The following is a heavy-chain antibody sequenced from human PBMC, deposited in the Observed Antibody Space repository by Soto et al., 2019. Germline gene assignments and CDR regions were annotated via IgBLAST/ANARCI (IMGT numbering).Heavy chain of an antibody. CDR3: ARMVRGSKIDYYYYMDV. D-gene: IGHD3-10*01. V-gene: IGHV1-18*04. CDR2: ISASNGDT. Sequence: EASVKVSCKASGYTFTNHGLSWVRQAPGQGLEWMGWISASNGDTNYAQKFLGRVTVTTDTSTSTGYMELRSLKSEDTAVYYCARMVRGSKIDYYYYMDVWGKGTTVTVSS. J-gene: IGHJ6*03. CDR1: GYTFTNHG.